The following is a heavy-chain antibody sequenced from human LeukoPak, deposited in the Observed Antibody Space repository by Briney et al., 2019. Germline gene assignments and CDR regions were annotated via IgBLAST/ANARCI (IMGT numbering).Heavy chain of an antibody. J-gene: IGHJ4*02. CDR3: AREGSSSSWYSYWGY. V-gene: IGHV4-39*07. CDR1: GGSISSGGYY. Sequence: PSETLSLTCTVSGGSISSGGYYWGWIRQPPGKGLEWIGSIYHSGSTYYNPSLKSRVTISVDTSKNQFSLKLSSVTAADTAVYYCAREGSSSSWYSYWGYWGQGTLVTVSS. CDR2: IYHSGST. D-gene: IGHD6-13*01.